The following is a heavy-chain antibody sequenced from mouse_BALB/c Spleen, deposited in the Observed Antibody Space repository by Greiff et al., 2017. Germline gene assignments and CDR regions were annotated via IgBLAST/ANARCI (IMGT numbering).Heavy chain of an antibody. J-gene: IGHJ4*01. CDR2: IYPGGGYT. D-gene: IGHD1-1*01. CDR1: GYTFTSYV. Sequence: VQLQQSGPELVKPGASVKMSCKASGYTFTSYVMHWVKQKPGHGLEWIGDIYPGGGYTNYNEKFKGKATLTADTSSSTAYMQLSSLTSEDSAVYFCARRYGSAMDYWGQGTSVTVSS. CDR3: ARRYGSAMDY. V-gene: IGHV1-83*01.